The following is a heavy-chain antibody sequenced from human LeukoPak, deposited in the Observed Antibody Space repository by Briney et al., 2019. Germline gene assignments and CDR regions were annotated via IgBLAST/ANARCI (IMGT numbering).Heavy chain of an antibody. J-gene: IGHJ5*02. D-gene: IGHD4-17*01. CDR1: GFTVSSNY. V-gene: IGHV3-66*01. CDR2: IYSGGST. Sequence: GGSLRLSCAASGFTVSSNYMSWVRQAPGKGLEWVSVIYSGGSTYYADSVKGRFTISRDNSKNTLYLQMNSLRAEDTAVYYCARDHGDYNWFDPWGQGTLVTVSS. CDR3: ARDHGDYNWFDP.